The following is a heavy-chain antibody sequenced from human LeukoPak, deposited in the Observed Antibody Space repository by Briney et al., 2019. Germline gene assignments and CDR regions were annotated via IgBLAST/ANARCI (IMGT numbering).Heavy chain of an antibody. CDR3: AKDGTTYYDFWSGYYTPYYFDY. D-gene: IGHD3-3*01. CDR2: IRYDGSNK. J-gene: IGHJ4*02. Sequence: GGSLRLSCAASGFTFSSYGMHWVRQAPSKGLEWVAFIRYDGSNKYYADSVKGRFTISRDNSKNTLYLQMNSLRAEDTAVYYCAKDGTTYYDFWSGYYTPYYFDYWGQGTLVTVSS. V-gene: IGHV3-30*02. CDR1: GFTFSSYG.